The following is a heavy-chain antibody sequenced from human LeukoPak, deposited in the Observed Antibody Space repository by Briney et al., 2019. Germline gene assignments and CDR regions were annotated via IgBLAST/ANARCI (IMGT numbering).Heavy chain of an antibody. CDR2: IYYSGST. Sequence: PSETLSLTCTVSGGSISSGDYYWSWIRQPPGKGLEWIGYIYYSGSTYYNPSLKSRVTISVDTSKNQFSLKLSSVTAADTAVYYCARERGYGSDPFDPWGQGTLVTVSS. D-gene: IGHD3-10*01. CDR3: ARERGYGSDPFDP. V-gene: IGHV4-30-4*01. CDR1: GGSISSGDYY. J-gene: IGHJ5*02.